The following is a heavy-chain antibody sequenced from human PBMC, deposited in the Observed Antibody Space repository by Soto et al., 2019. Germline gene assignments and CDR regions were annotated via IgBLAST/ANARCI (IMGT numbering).Heavy chain of an antibody. CDR1: GGTFSSYA. CDR2: IIPIFGTA. Sequence: SVKVSCKASGGTFSSYAISWVRQAPGQGLEWMGGIIPIFGTANYAQKFQGRVTITADKSTSTAYMELSSLRSEDTAVYYCARDQFKVYCSSTSCLTPGYYYGMDVWGQGTTVTVSS. D-gene: IGHD2-2*01. J-gene: IGHJ6*02. V-gene: IGHV1-69*06. CDR3: ARDQFKVYCSSTSCLTPGYYYGMDV.